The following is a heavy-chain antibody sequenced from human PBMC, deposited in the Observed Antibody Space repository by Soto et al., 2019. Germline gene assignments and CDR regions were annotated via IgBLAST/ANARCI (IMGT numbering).Heavy chain of an antibody. CDR3: ARGVGPRSSGTFGAYFDP. CDR2: IYFTGST. V-gene: IGHV4-59*01. D-gene: IGHD3-10*01. Sequence: QVQLQESGPGLTKPSETLALSCTVSNGSIINYYWSWIRQSPGKGLEWIGYIYFTGSTNYNPSLNHRVSMSIDMSKNQFSLRLRPLTAADTAVYYCARGVGPRSSGTFGAYFDPWGQGTLVTVSS. CDR1: NGSIINYY. J-gene: IGHJ5*02.